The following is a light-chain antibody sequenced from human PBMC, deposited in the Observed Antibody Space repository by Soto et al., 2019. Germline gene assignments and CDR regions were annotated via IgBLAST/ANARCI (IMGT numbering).Light chain of an antibody. J-gene: IGKJ1*01. Sequence: DIQMTQSPSSLSASVGDGVTITCRASQSISTYLNWYQQKPGKAPKLLIFAASSLQSGVPSRFSGSGSGTDFTLTISSLQPEDFATYYCQSYVTPRTFGQGTKVDIK. V-gene: IGKV1-39*01. CDR3: QSYVTPRT. CDR1: QSISTY. CDR2: AAS.